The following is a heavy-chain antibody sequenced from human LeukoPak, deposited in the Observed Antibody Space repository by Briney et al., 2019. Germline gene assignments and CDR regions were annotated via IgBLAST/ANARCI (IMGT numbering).Heavy chain of an antibody. D-gene: IGHD6-19*01. V-gene: IGHV3-23*01. CDR1: GFTFSSYA. J-gene: IGHJ4*02. Sequence: GESLRLSCAASGFTFSSYAMSWVRQAPGKGLEWVPAITGSGGSTYYADSVKGRFTISRDNSKNTLYLQMNSLRAEDTAVYYCAKGGPFATPGQWLVPFDYWGQGTLVTVSS. CDR3: AKGGPFATPGQWLVPFDY. CDR2: ITGSGGST.